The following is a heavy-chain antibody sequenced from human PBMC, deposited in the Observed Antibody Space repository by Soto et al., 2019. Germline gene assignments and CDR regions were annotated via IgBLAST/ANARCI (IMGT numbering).Heavy chain of an antibody. CDR3: ARETDGVNYFDY. D-gene: IGHD3-10*01. CDR1: GYTFTDYP. CDR2: INTESGNT. V-gene: IGHV1-3*04. J-gene: IGHJ4*02. Sequence: QVSLVQSGAEVKKPGASVKISCKASGYTFTDYPMHWVRQAPGQRLEWMGWINTESGNTKYSETFQGRVTITRDTSANTAAMVLVSLRSEDTATYYCARETDGVNYFDYCGQGTLIPVS.